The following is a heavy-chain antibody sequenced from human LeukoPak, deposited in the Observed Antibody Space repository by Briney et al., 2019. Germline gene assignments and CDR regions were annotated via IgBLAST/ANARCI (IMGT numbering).Heavy chain of an antibody. CDR3: ARIRGYTGCDY. CDR1: GYSISSGYY. CDR2: IFRSGST. D-gene: IGHD5-12*01. Sequence: SETLSLTCAVSGYSISSGYYWGWIRQPPGKGLEWIGSIFRSGSTYHNPSLKSRVTISVDTSKDQFSLKLSSVTATDTDLSYSARIRGYTGCDYWGQGTLVTVSS. J-gene: IGHJ4*02. V-gene: IGHV4-38-2*01.